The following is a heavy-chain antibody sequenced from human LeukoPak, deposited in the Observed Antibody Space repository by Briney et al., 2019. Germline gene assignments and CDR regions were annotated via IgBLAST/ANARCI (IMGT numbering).Heavy chain of an antibody. CDR1: GYTFTSYG. J-gene: IGHJ4*02. Sequence: ASVKVSCKGSGYTFTSYGISWVRQAPGQGLEWMGWISAYNGNADYAQKFQGRVTMTTDTSTSTAYMELRSLRSDDTAVYFCARVGAYCTSSSCFDYWGQGNLVTVSS. V-gene: IGHV1-18*01. CDR3: ARVGAYCTSSSCFDY. D-gene: IGHD2-2*01. CDR2: ISAYNGNA.